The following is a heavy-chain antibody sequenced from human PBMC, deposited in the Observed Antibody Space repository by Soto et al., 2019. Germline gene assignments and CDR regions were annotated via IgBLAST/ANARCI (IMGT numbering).Heavy chain of an antibody. D-gene: IGHD3-10*02. CDR3: ARASSLSGGHSASEF. CDR1: GYTFTDHY. V-gene: IGHV1-2*02. J-gene: IGHJ1*01. CDR2: MHPNNGAT. Sequence: ASVKVSCKASGYTFTDHYLLWVRQAPGQGLEWMGWMHPNNGATNFAQKFQGRVTMTRDTSISTAYLEIPRLKSDDTAVYFCARASSLSGGHSASEFCGQRKLAAVSS.